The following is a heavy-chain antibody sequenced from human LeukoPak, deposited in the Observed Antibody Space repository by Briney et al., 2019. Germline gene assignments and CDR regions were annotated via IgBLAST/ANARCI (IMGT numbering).Heavy chain of an antibody. Sequence: GASVKVSRKASGGTFSSYAISWVRQAPGQGLEWMGWINPNSGGTNFAQNFQGRVTMTRDTSISTAYMELSRLRSDDTAVYYCARDQGGYYSSSWVFGYWGQGTLVTVSS. CDR1: GGTFSSYA. CDR2: INPNSGGT. D-gene: IGHD6-13*01. V-gene: IGHV1-2*02. J-gene: IGHJ4*02. CDR3: ARDQGGYYSSSWVFGY.